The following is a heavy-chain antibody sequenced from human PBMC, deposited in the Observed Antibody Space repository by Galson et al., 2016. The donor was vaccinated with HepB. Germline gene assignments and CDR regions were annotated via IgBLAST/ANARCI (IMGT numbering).Heavy chain of an antibody. CDR2: ISGTERT. CDR1: GFTVSKYN. D-gene: IGHD3-22*01. V-gene: IGHV3-53*01. Sequence: SLRLSCAASGFTVSKYNMSWVRQAPGKALDWVSLISGTERTYYADSVKGRFTISRDNSKNTLFLQMNSLRADETAVYYCARDGQFYSDPSGYYSYAFDIWGQGTMVTVSS. J-gene: IGHJ3*02. CDR3: ARDGQFYSDPSGYYSYAFDI.